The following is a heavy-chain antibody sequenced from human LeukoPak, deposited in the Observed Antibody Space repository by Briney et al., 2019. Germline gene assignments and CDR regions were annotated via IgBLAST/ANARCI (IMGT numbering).Heavy chain of an antibody. J-gene: IGHJ6*02. CDR3: ARAYCSSTSCYLGDLTYYGMDV. CDR1: GFTFSSYA. Sequence: PGGSLRLSCAASGFTFSSYAMHWVRQAPGKGLEYVSAISSNGGSTYYANSVKGRFTISRDNSKNTLYLQMGSLRAEVMAVYYCARAYCSSTSCYLGDLTYYGMDVWGQGTTVTVSS. CDR2: ISSNGGST. D-gene: IGHD2-2*01. V-gene: IGHV3-64*01.